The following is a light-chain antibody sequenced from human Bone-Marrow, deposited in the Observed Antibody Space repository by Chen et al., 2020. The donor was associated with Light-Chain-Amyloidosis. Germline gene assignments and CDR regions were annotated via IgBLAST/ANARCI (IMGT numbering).Light chain of an antibody. CDR3: SSYTSSSTLV. J-gene: IGLJ2*01. V-gene: IGLV2-14*01. CDR2: DVS. Sequence: QPALTQPASVSGSPGQSITISCPGTSSDVGGYNYVSWYQQHPGKAPKLMIYDVSNRPSGVSNRFSGSKSGNTASLTISGLQAEDEADYYCSSYTSSSTLVFGGGTKLTVL. CDR1: SSDVGGYNY.